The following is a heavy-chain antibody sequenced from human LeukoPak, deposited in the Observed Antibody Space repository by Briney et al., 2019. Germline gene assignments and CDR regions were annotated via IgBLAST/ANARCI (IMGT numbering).Heavy chain of an antibody. CDR1: GYTFTSYY. CDR2: INPSGGST. CDR3: ARELRGDIVDPWLQFRRGVIDY. V-gene: IGHV1-46*01. J-gene: IGHJ4*02. D-gene: IGHD5-24*01. Sequence: GASVKVSCKAPGYTFTSYYMHWVRQAPGQGLEWMGIINPSGGSTSYAQKFQGRVTMTRDMSTSTVYMELSSLRSEDTAVYYCARELRGDIVDPWLQFRRGVIDYWGQGTLVTVSS.